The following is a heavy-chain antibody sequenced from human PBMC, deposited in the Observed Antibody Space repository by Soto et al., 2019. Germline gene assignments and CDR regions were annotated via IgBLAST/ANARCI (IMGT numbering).Heavy chain of an antibody. D-gene: IGHD4-4*01. CDR2: IYYSGST. CDR3: ARHWLQSWFDP. J-gene: IGHJ5*02. V-gene: IGHV4-59*05. CDR1: GGSISSYY. Sequence: SETLSLTCTVSGGSISSYYCSWIRQPPGKGLEWIGSIYYSGSTYYNPSLKSRVTISVDTSKKQFSLKLSSVTAADTAVYYCARHWLQSWFDPWGQGTLVTVSS.